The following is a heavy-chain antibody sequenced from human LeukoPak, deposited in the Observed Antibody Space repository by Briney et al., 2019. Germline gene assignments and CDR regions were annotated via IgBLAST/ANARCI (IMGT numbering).Heavy chain of an antibody. Sequence: SVKVSCKASGGTFSSYAISWVRQAPGQGLEWMGRIIPIFGIANYAQKFQGKVTITADKSTSTAYMELSSLRSEDTAVYYCARWKVAATDYYYYGMDVWGQGTTVTVSS. CDR2: IIPIFGIA. V-gene: IGHV1-69*04. CDR3: ARWKVAATDYYYYGMDV. J-gene: IGHJ6*02. D-gene: IGHD2-15*01. CDR1: GGTFSSYA.